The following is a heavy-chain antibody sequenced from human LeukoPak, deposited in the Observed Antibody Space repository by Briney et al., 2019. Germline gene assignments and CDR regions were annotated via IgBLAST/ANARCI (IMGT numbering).Heavy chain of an antibody. D-gene: IGHD2-21*02. CDR1: GFDFNYYA. V-gene: IGHV3-23*01. Sequence: GGSLRLSCAASGFDFNYYAMSWVRQAPGKGLEWVSVISDSGDSTYYAASVKGRFTISRDNSKNTLYLQINSLRAEDTAIYYCAKDRLYGDHLVDVDYWGQGSLVTVSS. CDR2: ISDSGDST. J-gene: IGHJ4*02. CDR3: AKDRLYGDHLVDVDY.